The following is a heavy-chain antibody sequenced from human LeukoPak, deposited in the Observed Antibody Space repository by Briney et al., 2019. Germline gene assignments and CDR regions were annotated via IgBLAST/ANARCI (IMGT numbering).Heavy chain of an antibody. CDR1: GYTFTHYA. J-gene: IGHJ4*02. CDR2: TNVGNDYT. D-gene: IGHD4-11*01. CDR3: ARDDFSTYPGLNYFDY. V-gene: IGHV1-3*01. Sequence: EASVKVSCKASGYTFTHYAVHWVRQAPGQRLEWMGWTNVGNDYTESSQKFQDRLTITSDTTATTVYMELSSLRSEDTAVYYCARDDFSTYPGLNYFDYWGQGSPVTVSS.